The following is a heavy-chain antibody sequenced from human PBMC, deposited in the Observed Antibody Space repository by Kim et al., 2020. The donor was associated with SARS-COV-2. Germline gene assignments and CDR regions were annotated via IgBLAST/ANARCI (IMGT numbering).Heavy chain of an antibody. CDR3: AKGDNRIAAAGCFFDY. CDR1: GFTFDDYA. CDR2: ISWNSGSI. Sequence: GGSLRLSCAASGFTFDDYAMHWVRQAPGKGLEWVSGISWNSGSIGYADSVKGRFTISRDNAKNSLYLQMNSLRAEDTALYYCAKGDNRIAAAGCFFDYWGQGTLVTVSS. V-gene: IGHV3-9*01. D-gene: IGHD6-13*01. J-gene: IGHJ4*02.